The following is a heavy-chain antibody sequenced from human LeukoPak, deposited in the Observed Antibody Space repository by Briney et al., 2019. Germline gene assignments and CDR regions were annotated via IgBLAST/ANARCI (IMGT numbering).Heavy chain of an antibody. CDR3: ARRGDDSSGYYYA. CDR2: INPSGGST. D-gene: IGHD3-22*01. J-gene: IGHJ5*02. V-gene: IGHV1-46*01. Sequence: ASVKVSCTASGYTFTSYGISWVRQAPGQGLEWMGIINPSGGSTSYAQKFQGRVTMTRDMSTSTVYMELSSLRSEDTAVYCCARRGDDSSGYYYAWGQGTLVTVSS. CDR1: GYTFTSYG.